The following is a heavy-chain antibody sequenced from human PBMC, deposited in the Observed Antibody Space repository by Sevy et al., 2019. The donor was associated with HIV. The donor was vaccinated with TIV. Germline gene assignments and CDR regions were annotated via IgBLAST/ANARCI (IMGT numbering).Heavy chain of an antibody. D-gene: IGHD3-3*01. CDR2: ISSRGDYT. Sequence: GGSLRLSCAASGFTFSSNDMSWVRQAPGKGLEWVSSISSRGDYTFYADSVKGRFTVSRDNSKNTLFLQMNSLRAEDTAVNYCAKYDFWSGSERPNFDYWGQGTLVTVSS. J-gene: IGHJ4*02. CDR3: AKYDFWSGSERPNFDY. CDR1: GFTFSSND. V-gene: IGHV3-23*01.